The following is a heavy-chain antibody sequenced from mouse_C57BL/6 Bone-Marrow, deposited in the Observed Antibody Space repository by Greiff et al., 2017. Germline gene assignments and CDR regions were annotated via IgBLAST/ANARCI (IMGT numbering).Heavy chain of an antibody. J-gene: IGHJ2*01. Sequence: EVQLQQSVAELVRPGASVKLSCTASGFNIKNTYMHWVKQRPEQGLEWIGRIDPANGNTKYAPKFQGKATITADTYSNAAYLQLSSLTSEDTAIYYCARYHYSNYDYIDDWGQGTTLTVSS. V-gene: IGHV14-3*01. CDR3: ARYHYSNYDYIDD. CDR2: IDPANGNT. CDR1: GFNIKNTY. D-gene: IGHD2-5*01.